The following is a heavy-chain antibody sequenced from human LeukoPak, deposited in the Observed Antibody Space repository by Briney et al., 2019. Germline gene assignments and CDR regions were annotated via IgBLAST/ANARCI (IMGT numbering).Heavy chain of an antibody. CDR2: ISSSGGST. V-gene: IGHV3-23*01. D-gene: IGHD6-25*01. CDR1: GFTFSNYA. J-gene: IGHJ4*02. CDR3: ARGLASIDY. Sequence: GGSLRLSCAASGFTFSNYAMSWVRQAPGKGLEWVSSISSSGGSTFYADSVKGRFTISRDKSKNTLHLQMNSLKAEDTAVYYCARGLASIDYWGQGTLVTVSS.